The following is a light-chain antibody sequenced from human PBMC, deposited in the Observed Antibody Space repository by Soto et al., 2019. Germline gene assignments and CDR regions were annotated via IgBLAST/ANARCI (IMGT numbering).Light chain of an antibody. V-gene: IGKV3-20*01. CDR1: QSVSNTY. CDR2: GAS. CDR3: QQYHRYST. J-gene: IGKJ1*01. Sequence: EVVLTQSPGTLSLSPGERATLSCRASQSVSNTYLAWYQQKRGQAPRLLIYGASDRATGIPDRFSGSASGTEFTLTISSLESDDFATYYCQQYHRYSTFGQGTRVDIK.